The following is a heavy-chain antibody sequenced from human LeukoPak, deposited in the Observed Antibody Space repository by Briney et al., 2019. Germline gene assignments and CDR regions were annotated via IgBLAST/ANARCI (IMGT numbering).Heavy chain of an antibody. CDR3: ARAFTSPGGFDP. Sequence: SETLSLTRTVSGGSISSYYWSWIRQPPGKGLEWIGYIYYSGNTNYNPSLKSRVTISVDTSKNQLSVKLSSVTAADTAVYYCARAFTSPGGFDPWGQGTLVTVSS. V-gene: IGHV4-59*01. CDR2: IYYSGNT. D-gene: IGHD3-16*01. J-gene: IGHJ5*02. CDR1: GGSISSYY.